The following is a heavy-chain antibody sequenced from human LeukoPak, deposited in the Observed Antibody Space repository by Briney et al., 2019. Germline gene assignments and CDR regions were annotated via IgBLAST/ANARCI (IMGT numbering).Heavy chain of an antibody. D-gene: IGHD4-23*01. Sequence: PGRSLRLSRTASGFTFGDYAMSWVRQAPGKGLEWASVIYSGGNTYYADSVKGRFSISRDNSKNTVYLQMNSLRAEDTAVYYCARLVTGTTVINSGWFDPWGQGTLVTVSS. J-gene: IGHJ5*02. V-gene: IGHV3-66*04. CDR3: ARLVTGTTVINSGWFDP. CDR2: IYSGGNT. CDR1: GFTFGDYA.